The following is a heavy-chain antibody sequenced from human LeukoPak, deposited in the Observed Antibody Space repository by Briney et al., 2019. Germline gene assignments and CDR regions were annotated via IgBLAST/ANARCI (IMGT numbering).Heavy chain of an antibody. J-gene: IGHJ3*02. Sequence: SETLSLTCTVSGGSISSYYWSWIRQPPGKGLECIGYIYYSGSTNYNPSLKSRVTISVDTSKNQFSLKLSSVTAADTAVYYCARIVVMTAGAFDIRGQGTMVTVSS. D-gene: IGHD2-21*02. CDR2: IYYSGST. V-gene: IGHV4-59*01. CDR1: GGSISSYY. CDR3: ARIVVMTAGAFDI.